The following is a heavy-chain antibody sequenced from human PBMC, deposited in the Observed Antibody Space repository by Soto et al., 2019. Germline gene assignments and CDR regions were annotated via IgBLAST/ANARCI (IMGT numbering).Heavy chain of an antibody. CDR2: IYWSGDE. J-gene: IGHJ3*02. Sequence: YGPTLVNNTQTLTLTCSFSGFSRSTSGVGVGWIRQSPGKALEWLALIYWSGDENYRPSLKSRLSITNDTPKNHVVLIMTNMDPVDTATYYCARVVVSLPVFSFDIWGQGTMVTL. V-gene: IGHV2-5*01. CDR3: ARVVVSLPVFSFDI. D-gene: IGHD2-15*01. CDR1: GFSRSTSGVG.